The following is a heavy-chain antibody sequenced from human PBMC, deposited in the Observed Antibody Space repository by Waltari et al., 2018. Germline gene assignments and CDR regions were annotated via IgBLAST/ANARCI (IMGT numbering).Heavy chain of an antibody. CDR1: GGSITTITYF. J-gene: IGHJ4*01. V-gene: IGHV4-39*07. Sequence: QLQMQESGPGLVRPSETLSLTCAVSGGSITTITYFWGWIRQPPGQGLEWIGSFSYNGNTYSNPALKSRATISGDTSKNQVSLVLTSVTAADTAVYYCARGLGATYWGHGTLVTVSS. CDR3: ARGLGATY. CDR2: FSYNGNT. D-gene: IGHD2-21*01.